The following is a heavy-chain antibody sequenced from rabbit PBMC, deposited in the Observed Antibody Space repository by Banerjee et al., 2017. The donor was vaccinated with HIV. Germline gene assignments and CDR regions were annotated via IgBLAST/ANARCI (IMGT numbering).Heavy chain of an antibody. D-gene: IGHD8-1*01. CDR2: IYTSSGST. CDR3: ARSYAGYTYSRVHL. V-gene: IGHV1S40*01. J-gene: IGHJ4*01. Sequence: QSLEESGGDLVKPGASLTLTCTASGIDFSSYYYMCWVRQAPGKGLELIACIYTSSGSTDYASWAKGRFTISKTSSTTVTLQMTSLTAADTATYFCARSYAGYTYSRVHLWGPGTLVTVS. CDR1: GIDFSSYYY.